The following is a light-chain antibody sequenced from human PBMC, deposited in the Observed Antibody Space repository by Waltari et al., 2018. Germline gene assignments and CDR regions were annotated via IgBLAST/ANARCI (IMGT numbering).Light chain of an antibody. CDR1: QGIGKY. CDR3: LQHISYSRT. J-gene: IGKJ1*01. V-gene: IGKV1-17*03. CDR2: AAS. Sequence: DIQMTQSPSAMSASVGDRVTITCRASQGIGKYLAWFQQKPGKVPKRPIYAASHLQSGVPSRFSGSGSGTEFTLTISSLQPEDFATYYCLQHISYSRTFGQGTKVEAK.